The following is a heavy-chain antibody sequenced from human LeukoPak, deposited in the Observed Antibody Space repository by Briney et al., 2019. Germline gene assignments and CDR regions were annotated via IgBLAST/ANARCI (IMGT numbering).Heavy chain of an antibody. CDR3: ARAKLRQLALQKYYMDV. V-gene: IGHV1-46*01. Sequence: ASVKVSCKASGYTFTSYYMHWVRQAPGQGLEWMGIINPSGGSTSYAQTFQGRVTMTRDTSTSTVYMELSSLRSEDTAVYYCARAKLRQLALQKYYMDVWGKGTTVTVSS. CDR1: GYTFTSYY. D-gene: IGHD6-6*01. J-gene: IGHJ6*03. CDR2: INPSGGST.